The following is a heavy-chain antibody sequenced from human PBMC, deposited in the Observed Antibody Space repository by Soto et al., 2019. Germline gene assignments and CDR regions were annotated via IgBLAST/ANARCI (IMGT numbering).Heavy chain of an antibody. CDR1: EFSFSSYA. J-gene: IGHJ4*02. Sequence: GGSLRLSCAASEFSFSSYAMHWIRQAPGKGLEWVAVISFDGNIIHYADSVKGRFIISRDNSKNTLYLQMHSLSGEDTAVYYCARTFDTITYYFDYWGQGTLVTVSS. D-gene: IGHD3-9*01. CDR2: ISFDGNII. CDR3: ARTFDTITYYFDY. V-gene: IGHV3-30-3*01.